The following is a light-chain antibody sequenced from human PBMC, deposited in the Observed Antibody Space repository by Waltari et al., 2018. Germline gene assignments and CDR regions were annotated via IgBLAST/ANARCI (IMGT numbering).Light chain of an antibody. J-gene: IGLJ3*02. Sequence: SSVLSQPPSVSVAPGTTARIPVGGIHIGSTRGPSYQQKPGLAPVLVVYDGRGRPSGIPERFSGSNSGNMATLTISRVEPGDEAAYSCQVWDISTDHRWVFGGGTKLTVL. CDR3: QVWDISTDHRWV. CDR1: HIGSTR. CDR2: DGR. V-gene: IGLV3-21*03.